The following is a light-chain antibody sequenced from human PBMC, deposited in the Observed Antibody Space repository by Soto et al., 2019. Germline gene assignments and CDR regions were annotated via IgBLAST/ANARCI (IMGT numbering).Light chain of an antibody. J-gene: IGLJ2*01. V-gene: IGLV2-18*02. CDR3: SSYRSSSTVV. Sequence: QSALTQPPSVSXSPGQSVTIXCTGTSSDVGSYNRVSWYQQPPGTAPKLMIYEVSNRPSGVPDRFSGSKSGNTASLTISGLQAEDEADYYCSSYRSSSTVVFGGGTKLTVL. CDR2: EVS. CDR1: SSDVGSYNR.